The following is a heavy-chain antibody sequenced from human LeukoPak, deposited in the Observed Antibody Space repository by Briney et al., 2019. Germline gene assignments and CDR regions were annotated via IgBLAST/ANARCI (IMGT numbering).Heavy chain of an antibody. J-gene: IGHJ4*02. V-gene: IGHV7-4-1*02. CDR2: INTNTGSP. CDR1: GYTFSTYP. D-gene: IGHD3-22*01. CDR3: VRGIDITGYFNY. Sequence: ASVKVSCKASGYTFSTYPMNWVRQAPGQGLEWMGWINTNTGSPTYAQGLTGRFVFSLDTSVGTAFLQINSLKAEDTALYYCVRGIDITGYFNYWGQGTLVTVSS.